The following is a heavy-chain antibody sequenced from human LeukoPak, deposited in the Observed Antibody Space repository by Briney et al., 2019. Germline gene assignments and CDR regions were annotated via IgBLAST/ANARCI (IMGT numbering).Heavy chain of an antibody. V-gene: IGHV3-48*04. J-gene: IGHJ3*02. CDR3: ARPLRIIVVVPAATEGAFDI. Sequence: GGSLRLSCAASGFTFSSYSMNWVRQAPGKGLEWVSYISSSSSTIYYADSVKGRFTISRDNAKNSLYLQMNSLRAEDTAVYYCARPLRIIVVVPAATEGAFDIWGQGTMVTVSS. CDR2: ISSSSSTI. D-gene: IGHD2-2*01. CDR1: GFTFSSYS.